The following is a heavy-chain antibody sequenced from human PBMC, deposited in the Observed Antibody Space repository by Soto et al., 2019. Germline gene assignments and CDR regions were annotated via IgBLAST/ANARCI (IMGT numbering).Heavy chain of an antibody. Sequence: SVKVSCKASGGTFSSYAISWVRQAPGQGLEWMGGIIPIFGTANYAQKFQGRVTITADESTSTAYMELSSLRSEDTAVYYCARQGYCSGGSCYRLWWFDPWGQGTLVTVSS. CDR3: ARQGYCSGGSCYRLWWFDP. CDR1: GGTFSSYA. D-gene: IGHD2-15*01. J-gene: IGHJ5*02. V-gene: IGHV1-69*13. CDR2: IIPIFGTA.